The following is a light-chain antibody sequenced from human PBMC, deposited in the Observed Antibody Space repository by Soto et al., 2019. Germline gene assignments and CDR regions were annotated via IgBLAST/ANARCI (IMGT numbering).Light chain of an antibody. CDR2: GAS. CDR3: QQYGSSGT. J-gene: IGKJ1*01. CDR1: QNVRTNY. V-gene: IGKV3-20*01. Sequence: VWTQSPGTLSLSPGERVTRSRMASQNVRTNYLAWYQQKPGQPPRLLIYGASNRATGIPDRLSGSGSGTDFTLTISRLEPEDFAVYYCQQYGSSGTFGPGTKVDIK.